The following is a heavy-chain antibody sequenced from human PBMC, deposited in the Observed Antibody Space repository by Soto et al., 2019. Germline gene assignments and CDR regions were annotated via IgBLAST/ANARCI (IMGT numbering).Heavy chain of an antibody. D-gene: IGHD3-22*01. J-gene: IGHJ4*02. Sequence: QVQLVESGGGVVQPGRSLRLSCVVSGFTFSSYAMHWVRQAPGKGLEWVAVISYDGSNKYYAGSVKGRFTISRDNSKNTLYLQVNSLRAEDTAVYYCAREIGRLFGYWGQGTLVTVSS. CDR3: AREIGRLFGY. CDR2: ISYDGSNK. V-gene: IGHV3-30-3*01. CDR1: GFTFSSYA.